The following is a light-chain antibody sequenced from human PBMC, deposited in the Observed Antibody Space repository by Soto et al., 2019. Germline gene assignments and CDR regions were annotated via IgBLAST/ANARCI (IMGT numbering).Light chain of an antibody. CDR1: SSDVGGYNF. CDR2: EVT. Sequence: QSALTQPASVSGSPGQSITISCTGTSSDVGGYNFVSWYQQHPGKAPKLIIYEVTHRPSGVSNRFSGSKSGNTASLTISGLQAEDEADYYCSSYTASKILEVFGTGTKLTVL. CDR3: SSYTASKILEV. V-gene: IGLV2-14*01. J-gene: IGLJ1*01.